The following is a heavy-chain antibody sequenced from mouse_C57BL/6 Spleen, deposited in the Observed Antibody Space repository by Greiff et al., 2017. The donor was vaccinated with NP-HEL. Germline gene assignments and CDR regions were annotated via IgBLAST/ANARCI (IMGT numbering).Heavy chain of an antibody. CDR2: SRNKANDYTT. Sequence: EVKVVESGGGLVQSGRSLRLSCATSGFTFSDFYMEWVRQAPGKGLEWIAASRNKANDYTTEYSASVKGRFVVSRDTSQSILYLQMNALRAEDTAIYYCARDAGELWYFDVWGTGTTVTVSS. CDR3: ARDAGELWYFDV. J-gene: IGHJ1*03. CDR1: GFTFSDFY. D-gene: IGHD1-3*01. V-gene: IGHV7-1*01.